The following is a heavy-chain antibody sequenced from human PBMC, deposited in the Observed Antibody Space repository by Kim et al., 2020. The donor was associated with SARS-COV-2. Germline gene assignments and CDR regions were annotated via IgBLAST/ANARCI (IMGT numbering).Heavy chain of an antibody. V-gene: IGHV4-59*01. CDR2: IYYSGST. D-gene: IGHD4-17*01. CDR1: GGSISSYY. J-gene: IGHJ5*02. Sequence: SETLSLTCTVSGGSISSYYWSWIRQPPGKGLEWIGYIYYSGSTNYNPSLKSRVTISVDTSKNQFSLKLGSVTAADTAVYYCARDDYGGYTTWGQGTLVTVSS. CDR3: ARDDYGGYTT.